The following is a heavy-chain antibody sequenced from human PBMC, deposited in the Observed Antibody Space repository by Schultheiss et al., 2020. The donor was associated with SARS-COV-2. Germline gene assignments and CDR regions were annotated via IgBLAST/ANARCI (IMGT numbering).Heavy chain of an antibody. CDR1: GFTVSSNY. V-gene: IGHV3-53*01. CDR2: IYSGGST. J-gene: IGHJ4*02. Sequence: GGSLRLSCAASGFTVSSNYMSWVRQAPGKGLEWVSVIYSGGSTYYADSVKGRFTISRDNSKNTLYLQMNSLRAEDTAVYYCARGPYYYDSSGPTRFDYWGQGTLDTVSS. D-gene: IGHD3-22*01. CDR3: ARGPYYYDSSGPTRFDY.